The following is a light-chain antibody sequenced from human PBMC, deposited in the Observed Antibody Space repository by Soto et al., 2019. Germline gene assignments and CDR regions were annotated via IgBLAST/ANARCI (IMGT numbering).Light chain of an antibody. Sequence: DIVMTQSPDSLAVSLGERATINCRSSQTVLYSSTNNNYLAWYQQKPGQPPKLLIYWSSTRESGVPDRFSGSGSGTDFTLTISSLQAEDVAVYYCQQYYSTPWTFGQGTRVEIK. CDR3: QQYYSTPWT. CDR2: WSS. CDR1: QTVLYSSTNNNY. V-gene: IGKV4-1*01. J-gene: IGKJ1*01.